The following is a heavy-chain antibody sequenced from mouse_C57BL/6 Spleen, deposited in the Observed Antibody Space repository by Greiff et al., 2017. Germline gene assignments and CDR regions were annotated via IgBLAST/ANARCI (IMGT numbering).Heavy chain of an antibody. CDR3: ARSTGTRAMDY. J-gene: IGHJ4*01. V-gene: IGHV5-17*01. Sequence: EVQVVESGGGLVKPGGSLKLSCAASGFTFSDYGIHWVRQAPEKGLEWVAYISSGSSTIYYADTVKGRFTISRDNAKNTLFLQMTSLRSEDTAMYYCARSTGTRAMDYWGQGTSVTVSS. CDR2: ISSGSSTI. CDR1: GFTFSDYG. D-gene: IGHD4-1*02.